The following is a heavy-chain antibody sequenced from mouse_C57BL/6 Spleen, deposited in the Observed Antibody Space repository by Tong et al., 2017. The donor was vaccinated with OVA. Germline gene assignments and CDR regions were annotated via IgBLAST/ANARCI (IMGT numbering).Heavy chain of an antibody. J-gene: IGHJ4*01. Sequence: EVQLQESGPELVKPGASVKISCKASGYTFTDYYMNWVKQSHGKSLEWIGDINPNNGGTSYNQKFKDKATLTVDKSSSTAYMELRSLTSEDTAVYYCARYDGYSFYAMDYWGQGTSVTVSS. V-gene: IGHV1-26*01. D-gene: IGHD2-3*01. CDR1: GYTFTDYY. CDR2: INPNNGGT. CDR3: ARYDGYSFYAMDY.